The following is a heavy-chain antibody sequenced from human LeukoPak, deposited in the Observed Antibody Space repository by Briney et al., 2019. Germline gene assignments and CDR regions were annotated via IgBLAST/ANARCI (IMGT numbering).Heavy chain of an antibody. Sequence: GGSLRLSCAASGFTFSSYEMNWVRQAPGKGLEWVSYISSSGSTIYYADSVKGRFTISRDNAKNSLYLQMNSLRAEDTAVCYCARYHDYIGWFDPWGQGTLVTVSS. CDR1: GFTFSSYE. J-gene: IGHJ5*02. D-gene: IGHD5-12*01. CDR3: ARYHDYIGWFDP. CDR2: ISSSGSTI. V-gene: IGHV3-48*03.